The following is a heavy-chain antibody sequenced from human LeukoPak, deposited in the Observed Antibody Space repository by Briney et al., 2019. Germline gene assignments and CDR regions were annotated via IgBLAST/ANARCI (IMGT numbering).Heavy chain of an antibody. V-gene: IGHV1-69*04. J-gene: IGHJ4*02. CDR1: GGTFSSYA. Sequence: SVKVSCKASGGTFSSYAISWVRQAPGQGLEWMGRIIPILGIANYAQKFQDRVTITADKSTSTAYMELSSLRSEDTAVYYCASFGLGGSYFDYWGQGTLVTVSS. CDR2: IIPILGIA. D-gene: IGHD3-10*01. CDR3: ASFGLGGSYFDY.